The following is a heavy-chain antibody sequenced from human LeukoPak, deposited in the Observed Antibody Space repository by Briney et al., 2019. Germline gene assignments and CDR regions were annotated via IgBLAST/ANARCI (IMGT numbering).Heavy chain of an antibody. CDR1: GGSISSGSYY. Sequence: SQTLSLTCTVSGGSISSGSYYWSWIRRPAGRGLEWIGRIYTSGSTNYNPSLKSRVTISVDTSKNQFSLKLSSVTAADTAVYYCARDSEWLWLRYWGQGTLVTVSS. J-gene: IGHJ4*02. D-gene: IGHD5-18*01. CDR3: ARDSEWLWLRY. CDR2: IYTSGST. V-gene: IGHV4-61*02.